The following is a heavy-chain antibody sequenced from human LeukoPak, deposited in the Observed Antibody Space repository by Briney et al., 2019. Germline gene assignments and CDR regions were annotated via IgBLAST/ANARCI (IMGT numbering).Heavy chain of an antibody. CDR1: GFTFSSYA. Sequence: EGSLRLSCAASGFTFSSYAMSWVRQAPGKGLEWVSGITGSGGATYYADSVKGRFTISRDNSKNTLYLQMNSLRAEDTAVYYCAKDLSQRLVRGDFDYWGQGILVTVSS. V-gene: IGHV3-23*01. J-gene: IGHJ4*02. D-gene: IGHD3-10*02. CDR2: ITGSGGAT. CDR3: AKDLSQRLVRGDFDY.